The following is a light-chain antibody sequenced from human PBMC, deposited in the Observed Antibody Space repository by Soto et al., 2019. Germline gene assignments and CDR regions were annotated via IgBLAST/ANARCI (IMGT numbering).Light chain of an antibody. V-gene: IGKV3-20*01. CDR1: QSVSSSY. CDR3: QQDGNSPRT. Sequence: EIVLTQSPGTLSLSPGERATLSCRASQSVSSSYLAWYQQKPGQAPRLLIHGASSRATDIPDRFSGSGSGTDFTLAISRLDTEDFAVYYCQQDGNSPRTFGQGTKVEIK. CDR2: GAS. J-gene: IGKJ1*01.